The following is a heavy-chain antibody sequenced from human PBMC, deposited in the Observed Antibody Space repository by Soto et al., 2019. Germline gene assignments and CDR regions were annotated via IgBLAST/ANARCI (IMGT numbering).Heavy chain of an antibody. D-gene: IGHD2-21*02. Sequence: QVQLMQSGAEVKKPGASVKVSCKASGDTFTEYYIHWVRQAPGQGLEWMGTVNPSGGHTTYAQHWLGRVTMTRDTSTSTLYMELTSLTSEDTAVYYCARGGHVVVVTAALDYWGQGTLVTVSS. V-gene: IGHV1-46*04. CDR2: VNPSGGHT. CDR3: ARGGHVVVVTAALDY. J-gene: IGHJ4*02. CDR1: GDTFTEYY.